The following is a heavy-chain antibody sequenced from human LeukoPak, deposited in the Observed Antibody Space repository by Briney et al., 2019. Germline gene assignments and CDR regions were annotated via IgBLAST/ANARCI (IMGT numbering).Heavy chain of an antibody. CDR2: ISSSSSTI. D-gene: IGHD3-16*01. CDR1: GFTFSSYS. Sequence: GGSLRLSCAASGFTFSSYSMNWVRQAPGKGLEWVSYISSSSSTIYYADSVKGRFTISRDNAKNSLYLQMNSLRAEDTAVYYCASYRQTYGGNFDYWGQGTLVTVSS. J-gene: IGHJ4*02. CDR3: ASYRQTYGGNFDY. V-gene: IGHV3-48*01.